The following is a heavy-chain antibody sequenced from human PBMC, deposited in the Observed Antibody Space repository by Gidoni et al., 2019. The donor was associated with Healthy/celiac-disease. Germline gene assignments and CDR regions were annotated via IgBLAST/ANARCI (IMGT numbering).Heavy chain of an antibody. CDR3: VKIGYYYGSGTNAFDI. CDR1: GFTFSRYA. V-gene: IGHV3-64D*06. D-gene: IGHD3-10*01. J-gene: IGHJ3*02. Sequence: EVQLVESGGGLVQPGGSLRLSCSASGFTFSRYAMHWVRQAPGKGLEYVSAISSNGGSTYYADSVKGRFTISRDNSKNTLYLQMSSLRAEDTAVYYCVKIGYYYGSGTNAFDIWGQGTMVTVSS. CDR2: ISSNGGST.